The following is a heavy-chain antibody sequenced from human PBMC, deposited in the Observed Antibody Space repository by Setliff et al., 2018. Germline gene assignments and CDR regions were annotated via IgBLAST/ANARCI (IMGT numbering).Heavy chain of an antibody. J-gene: IGHJ6*02. CDR3: AKPTDA. CDR2: INHSGST. CDR1: GGSLRGYY. V-gene: IGHV4-34*01. Sequence: SETLSLTCKVYGGSLRGYYWSWIRQTPGKKLEWIGEINHSGSTTYNPSLKSRVTISVDTSKNQFSLNLNSVTAEDTAVYYCAKPTDAWGQGTTVTVSS.